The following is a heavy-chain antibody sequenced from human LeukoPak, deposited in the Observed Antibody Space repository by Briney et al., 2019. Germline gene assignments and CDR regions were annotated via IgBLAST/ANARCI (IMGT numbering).Heavy chain of an antibody. CDR1: GFTFSDTW. CDR2: IRSDGSDT. V-gene: IGHV3-74*01. Sequence: GGSLRLSCAASGFTFSDTWMHWVRQAPGEGLVWVSRIRSDGSDTRYAESVKGRFTISRDNAKNTLYLQMNSLRAEDTAVYYCAKWYGDYPFDYWGQGTLVTVSS. D-gene: IGHD4-17*01. J-gene: IGHJ4*02. CDR3: AKWYGDYPFDY.